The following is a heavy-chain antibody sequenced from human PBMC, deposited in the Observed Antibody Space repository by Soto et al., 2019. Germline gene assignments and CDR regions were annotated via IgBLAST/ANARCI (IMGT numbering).Heavy chain of an antibody. D-gene: IGHD1-1*01. CDR1: GFTFSSYA. Sequence: GGSLRLSCAASGFTFSSYAMHWVRQAPGKGLEWVAVISYDGSNKYYADSVKGRFTISRDNSKNTLYLQMNSLRAEDTAVYYCARDNSATANYAFDIWGQGTMVTVSS. V-gene: IGHV3-30-3*01. CDR2: ISYDGSNK. J-gene: IGHJ3*02. CDR3: ARDNSATANYAFDI.